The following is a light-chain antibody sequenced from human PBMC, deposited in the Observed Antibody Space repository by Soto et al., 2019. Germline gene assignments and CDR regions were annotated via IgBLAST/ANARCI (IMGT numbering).Light chain of an antibody. Sequence: DIQMTQSHSTLSASVGDRVTITCRASQTISTWLAWYQQKPGKAPELLIYAASSLQSGVPSRFSGSGSGTDFTLTISSLQPEDFATYYCQQSYSTPVTFGQGTKVDI. CDR3: QQSYSTPVT. V-gene: IGKV1-39*01. CDR1: QTISTW. CDR2: AAS. J-gene: IGKJ1*01.